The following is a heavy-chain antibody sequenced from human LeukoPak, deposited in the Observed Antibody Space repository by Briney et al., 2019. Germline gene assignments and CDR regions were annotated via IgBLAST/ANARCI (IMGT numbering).Heavy chain of an antibody. V-gene: IGHV3-23*01. D-gene: IGHD6-19*01. CDR3: AKGPSSGWYFEY. J-gene: IGHJ4*02. CDR1: GFTFSSYA. Sequence: GGSLRLSCAASGFTFSSYAMNWVRQAPGKGLEWISTISGSGVNTYYADSVKGRFTISRDNSKNTLYLQMDSLRAEDTAVYYCAKGPSSGWYFEYWGQGTLVTVSS. CDR2: ISGSGVNT.